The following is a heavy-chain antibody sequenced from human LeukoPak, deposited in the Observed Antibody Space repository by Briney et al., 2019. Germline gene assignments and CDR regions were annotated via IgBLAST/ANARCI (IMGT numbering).Heavy chain of an antibody. J-gene: IGHJ4*02. CDR1: GGSISSYY. V-gene: IGHV4-59*01. CDR2: IYYSGST. Sequence: ASETLSLTCTVSGGSISSYYWSWIRQPPGTGLEWIGYIYYSGSTNYNPSLKSRVTISVDTSKNQFSLKLSSVTAADTAVYYCARDSPWDSSGLDYWGQGTLATVSS. CDR3: ARDSPWDSSGLDY. D-gene: IGHD3-22*01.